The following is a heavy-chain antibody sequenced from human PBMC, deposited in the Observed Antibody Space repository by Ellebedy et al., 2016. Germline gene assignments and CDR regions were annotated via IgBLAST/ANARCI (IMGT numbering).Heavy chain of an antibody. J-gene: IGHJ4*02. V-gene: IGHV1-3*01. D-gene: IGHD3-10*01. CDR3: ARDVSTGRDFDY. Sequence: NFQGRVTITRDTSASTAYMELSSLRSEDTAVYYCARDVSTGRDFDYWGQGTLVTVSS.